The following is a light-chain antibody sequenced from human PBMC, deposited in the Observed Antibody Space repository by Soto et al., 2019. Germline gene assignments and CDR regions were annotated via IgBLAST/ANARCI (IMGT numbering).Light chain of an antibody. V-gene: IGLV2-14*01. Sequence: QSALTQPASVSGSPGQSITISCTGTSSDVGGYNYVSWYQQHPGIAPKLLIYGVTNRPSGVSTPFSGSKSGNTASLTISGFQAEDEADYHCSSYTSASTLLYLFGTGTKVTVL. J-gene: IGLJ1*01. CDR3: SSYTSASTLLYL. CDR2: GVT. CDR1: SSDVGGYNY.